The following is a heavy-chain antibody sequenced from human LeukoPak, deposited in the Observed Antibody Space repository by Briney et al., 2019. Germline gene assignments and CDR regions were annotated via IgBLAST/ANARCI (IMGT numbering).Heavy chain of an antibody. CDR2: INHSGST. CDR1: GGSFSGYY. J-gene: IGHJ4*02. Sequence: KPSETLSLTCAVYGGSFSGYYWSWIRQPPGKGLEWIGEINHSGSTNYNPSLKSRVTISVDTSKDQFSLKLSSVTAADTAVYYCAGSGDYFDYWGRGTLVTVSS. CDR3: AGSGDYFDY. D-gene: IGHD4-17*01. V-gene: IGHV4-34*01.